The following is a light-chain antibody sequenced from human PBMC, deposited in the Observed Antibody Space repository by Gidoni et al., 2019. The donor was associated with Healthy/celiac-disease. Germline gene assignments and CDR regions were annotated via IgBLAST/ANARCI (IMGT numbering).Light chain of an antibody. Sequence: DIQMTQSPSSLSASVGDRVTITCQASQDISTYLNWYQQKPGKAPKLLIYDASNLETGVQSRFSGSGSGTDFTFTISSLQPEDIATYYCQQYDNLPLTFGGGTKVEIK. CDR2: DAS. V-gene: IGKV1-33*01. CDR1: QDISTY. CDR3: QQYDNLPLT. J-gene: IGKJ4*01.